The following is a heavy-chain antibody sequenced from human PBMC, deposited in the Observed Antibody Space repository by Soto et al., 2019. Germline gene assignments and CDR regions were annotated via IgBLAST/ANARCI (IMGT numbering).Heavy chain of an antibody. D-gene: IGHD3-10*01. V-gene: IGHV1-2*04. Sequence: QVQLVQSGAEVKKPGASMKVSCKASGYTFTGYNIHWVRQAPGQGLEWMGWINPNSGDTNYAQKFQDWVTMTRDTAISTAYMEVSRLRSDDTAVYYCARVMGLAGDFDHWGQGTLITVSS. J-gene: IGHJ4*02. CDR3: ARVMGLAGDFDH. CDR1: GYTFTGYN. CDR2: INPNSGDT.